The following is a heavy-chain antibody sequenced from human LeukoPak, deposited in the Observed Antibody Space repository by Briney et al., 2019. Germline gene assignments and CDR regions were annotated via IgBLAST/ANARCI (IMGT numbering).Heavy chain of an antibody. J-gene: IGHJ4*02. D-gene: IGHD5-12*01. V-gene: IGHV3-64D*06. CDR2: ISSNGGST. CDR1: GFTFSSYD. CDR3: VKGQYSGYDAGFDY. Sequence: GGSLRLSCSASGFTFSSYDMHWVRQAPGKGLEYVSAISSNGGSTYYADTVKGSFTISRDNSKNTLYLQMSSLRAEDTAVYYCVKGQYSGYDAGFDYWGQGTLVTVSS.